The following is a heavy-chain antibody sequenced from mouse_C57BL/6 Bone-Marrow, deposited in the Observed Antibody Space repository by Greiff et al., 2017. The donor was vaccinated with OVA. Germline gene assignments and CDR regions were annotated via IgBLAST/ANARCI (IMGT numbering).Heavy chain of an antibody. Sequence: QVQLQQPGAELVKPGASVKLSCKASGYTFTSYWMHWVKQRPGQGLEWIGMIHPNSGSTNYNEKFKSKATLTVDKSSSTAYMQLSSLTSEDSAVYYCAREKDYYGSRWYFDVWGTGTTVTVSS. J-gene: IGHJ1*03. V-gene: IGHV1-64*01. D-gene: IGHD1-1*01. CDR1: GYTFTSYW. CDR3: AREKDYYGSRWYFDV. CDR2: IHPNSGST.